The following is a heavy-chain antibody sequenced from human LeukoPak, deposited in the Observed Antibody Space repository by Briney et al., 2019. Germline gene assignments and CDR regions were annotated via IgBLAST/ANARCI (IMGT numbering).Heavy chain of an antibody. V-gene: IGHV4-4*07. CDR3: ARDGEVDTAMVNYYYGMDV. CDR1: GGSLSSYY. J-gene: IGHJ6*02. D-gene: IGHD5-18*01. Sequence: SETMSLTCIVSGGSLSSYYWSWVRQPAGRGLEWVGLIYTRGSTNYNPYLKSRVTMSVDTSKNQFSLKLSSVTAEDTAVYYCARDGEVDTAMVNYYYGMDVWGQGTTVTVSS. CDR2: IYTRGST.